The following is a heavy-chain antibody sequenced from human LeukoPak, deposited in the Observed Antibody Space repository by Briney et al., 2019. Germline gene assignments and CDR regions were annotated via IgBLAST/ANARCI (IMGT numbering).Heavy chain of an antibody. D-gene: IGHD1-1*01. Sequence: SETLSLTCAVYGGSFSGYYWSWVRQPPGKGLEWIGEINHRGSTNYNPSLKSRVTISVDTSKNQFSLKLSSVTAADTAVYYCARHQTDQLGWGQGTLVTVSS. CDR1: GGSFSGYY. V-gene: IGHV4-34*01. J-gene: IGHJ4*02. CDR3: ARHQTDQLG. CDR2: INHRGST.